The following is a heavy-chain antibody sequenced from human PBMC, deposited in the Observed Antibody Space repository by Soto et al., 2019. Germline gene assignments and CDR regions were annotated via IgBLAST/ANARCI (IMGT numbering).Heavy chain of an antibody. CDR2: ISGYNGDT. D-gene: IGHD2-8*01. CDR1: GYTFSRYG. Sequence: QGQLVQSGPEAKKPGASVKVSCKASGYTFSRYGISWVRQAPGQGLEWMGWISGYNGDTKYAQKVQGRVTMTIDTSTYTAYMELRSLTSDDTAIYYCAKNGRPPYYYYGMDVWGQGTTVTVSS. V-gene: IGHV1-18*01. CDR3: AKNGRPPYYYYGMDV. J-gene: IGHJ6*02.